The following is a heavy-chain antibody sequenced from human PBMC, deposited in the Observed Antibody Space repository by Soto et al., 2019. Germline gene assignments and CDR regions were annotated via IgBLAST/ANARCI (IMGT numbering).Heavy chain of an antibody. V-gene: IGHV1-18*01. CDR1: GYTFTSYG. D-gene: IGHD2-2*01. CDR3: AGEGLCNSTTCYVGGGFGMDV. J-gene: IGHJ6*02. Sequence: QVQLVQSGAEVKKPGASVKVSCKASGYTFTSYGISWVRQAPGQGLEWMGWISGYNGNTNYAQKVQGRVTMTTDISTSPGYMEVRGLRSCETAVYYRAGEGLCNSTTCYVGGGFGMDVWGQGTTVTVSS. CDR2: ISGYNGNT.